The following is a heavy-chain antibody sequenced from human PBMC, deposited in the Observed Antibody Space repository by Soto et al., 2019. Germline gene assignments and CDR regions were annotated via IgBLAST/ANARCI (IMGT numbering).Heavy chain of an antibody. J-gene: IGHJ4*02. CDR1: GYTFTGYY. CDR2: INPNSGGT. D-gene: IGHD3-16*02. V-gene: IGHV1-2*04. Sequence: ASVKVSCKASGYTFTGYYMHWVRQAPGQGLEWMGWINPNSGGTNYAQKFQGWVTMTRDTSISTAYMELSRLRSDDTAVYYCARQITYDYIWGSYRRALHYLDYWGQGTLVTVSS. CDR3: ARQITYDYIWGSYRRALHYLDY.